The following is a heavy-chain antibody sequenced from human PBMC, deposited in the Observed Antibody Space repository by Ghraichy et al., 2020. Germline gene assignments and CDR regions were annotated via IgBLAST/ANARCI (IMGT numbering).Heavy chain of an antibody. V-gene: IGHV3-30*18. CDR3: AKKGVPGTGGSYLDY. CDR2: ISYDGSTN. Sequence: GESLNISCAASGFTFSSYDMHWFRQAPGKGLEWVSIISYDGSTNYYADSVKGRFTISRDNPKNTLYLQINILRPEDTAVYYCAKKGVPGTGGSYLDYWGQGTLVTVSS. J-gene: IGHJ4*02. D-gene: IGHD6-19*01. CDR1: GFTFSSYD.